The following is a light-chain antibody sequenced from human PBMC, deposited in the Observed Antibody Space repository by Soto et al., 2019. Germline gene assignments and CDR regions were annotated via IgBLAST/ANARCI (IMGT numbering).Light chain of an antibody. CDR3: SSCTSSSTPVV. CDR1: SSDVGGYNY. J-gene: IGLJ2*01. V-gene: IGLV2-14*01. CDR2: DVS. Sequence: QSALTQPASVSGSPGQSITISCTGTSSDVGGYNYVSWYQKHPGKAPKLMIYDVSNRPSGVSNRFSCSKSGNTASLTISGLQAEDEADYYCSSCTSSSTPVVFGGGTKVTV.